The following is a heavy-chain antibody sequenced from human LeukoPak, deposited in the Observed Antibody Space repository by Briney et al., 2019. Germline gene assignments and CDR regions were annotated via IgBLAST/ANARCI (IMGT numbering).Heavy chain of an antibody. D-gene: IGHD3-10*01. J-gene: IGHJ4*02. CDR3: ARGLRGYYYGSGSYFFDY. CDR1: GGSFSGYY. Sequence: SETLSLTCAVYGGSFSGYYWSWILQPPGKGLEWIGEINHSGSANYNPSLKSRVTISVDTSKNQFSLKLSSVTAADTAVYYCARGLRGYYYGSGSYFFDYWGQGTLVTVSS. CDR2: INHSGSA. V-gene: IGHV4-34*01.